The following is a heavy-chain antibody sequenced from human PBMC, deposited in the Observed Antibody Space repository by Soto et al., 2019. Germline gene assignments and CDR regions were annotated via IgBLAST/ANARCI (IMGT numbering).Heavy chain of an antibody. Sequence: ASVKVSCRASGYTFTNSNINWVRQAPGQGLEWMGWMNPDSGHAAYAQKFQGRVTLTTSTSTSTVYMEMRSLGSEDTAVYYCARRPHCSGGICYYGLDNWGQGTLVTVS. J-gene: IGHJ4*02. CDR3: ARRPHCSGGICYYGLDN. CDR1: GYTFTNSN. CDR2: MNPDSGHA. D-gene: IGHD2-15*01. V-gene: IGHV1-8*01.